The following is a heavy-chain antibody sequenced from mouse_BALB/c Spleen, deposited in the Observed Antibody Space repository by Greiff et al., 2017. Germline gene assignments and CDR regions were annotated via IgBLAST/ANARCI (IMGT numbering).Heavy chain of an antibody. V-gene: IGHV2-9*02. D-gene: IGHD6-1*01. CDR1: GFSLTSYG. J-gene: IGHJ4*01. CDR2: IWAGGST. Sequence: QVQLQQSGPGLVAPSQSLSITCTVSGFSLTSYGVHWVRQPPGKGLEWLGVIWAGGSTNYNSALMSRLSISKDNSKSQVFLKMNSLQADDTAIYYCARMRDSLYAMDYWGQGTSVTVSS. CDR3: ARMRDSLYAMDY.